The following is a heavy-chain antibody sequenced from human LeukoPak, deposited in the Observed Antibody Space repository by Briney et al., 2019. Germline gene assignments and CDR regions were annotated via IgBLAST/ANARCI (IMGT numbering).Heavy chain of an antibody. D-gene: IGHD3-10*01. CDR3: ARGSYDYGSGSYYWFGP. CDR2: INHSGST. Sequence: PSETLSLTCAVYGGSFSGYYWNWIRQPPGKGLEWIGEINHSGSTNYNPSLKSRVTISVDTSKNQFSLKLSSVTAADTAVYYCARGSYDYGSGSYYWFGPWAREPWSPSPQ. CDR1: GGSFSGYY. J-gene: IGHJ5*02. V-gene: IGHV4-34*01.